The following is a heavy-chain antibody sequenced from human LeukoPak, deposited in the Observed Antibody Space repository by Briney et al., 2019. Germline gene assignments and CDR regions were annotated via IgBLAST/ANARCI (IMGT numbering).Heavy chain of an antibody. CDR1: GFTLSSYG. V-gene: IGHV3-33*01. J-gene: IGHJ5*02. CDR2: IWYDGSNK. CDR3: AREAGYCSSTSCYFSHWFDP. Sequence: GGSLRLSCAASGFTLSSYGMHWVRQAPGKGLEWVAVIWYDGSNKYYADSVKGRFTISRDNSKNTLYLRMNSLRAEDTAVYYCAREAGYCSSTSCYFSHWFDPWGQGTLVTVSS. D-gene: IGHD2-2*01.